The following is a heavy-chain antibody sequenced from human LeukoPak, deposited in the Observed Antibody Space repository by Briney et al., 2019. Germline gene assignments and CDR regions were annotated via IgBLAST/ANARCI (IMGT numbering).Heavy chain of an antibody. CDR1: GYTFTSYG. D-gene: IGHD6-13*01. CDR2: ISAYNGNT. Sequence: ASVKVSCKASGYTFTSYGMSWVRQAPGQGLEWMGWISAYNGNTNYAEKLQGRVTMTTDTSTSRAYMELRSLRSDDTAVYYCARDGVLPKGAAAGIGGSPANWFDPWGQGTLVTVSS. V-gene: IGHV1-18*01. CDR3: ARDGVLPKGAAAGIGGSPANWFDP. J-gene: IGHJ5*02.